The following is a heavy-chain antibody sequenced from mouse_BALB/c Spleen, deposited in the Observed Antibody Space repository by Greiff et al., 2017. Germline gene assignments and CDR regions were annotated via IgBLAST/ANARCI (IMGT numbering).Heavy chain of an antibody. J-gene: IGHJ4*01. CDR2: ISSCSSTI. Sequence: DVHLVESGGGLVQPGGSRKLSCAVSGFSFSSVGMHWDRQAPAKGQEGVAYISSCSSTIYYADTMKGRFTISRDNPKNTLFLQMTSLRSEDTAMYYYATMGRDYAIDYWGQGTSVTVSS. CDR3: ATMGRDYAIDY. D-gene: IGHD4-1*01. V-gene: IGHV5-17*02. CDR1: GFSFSSVG.